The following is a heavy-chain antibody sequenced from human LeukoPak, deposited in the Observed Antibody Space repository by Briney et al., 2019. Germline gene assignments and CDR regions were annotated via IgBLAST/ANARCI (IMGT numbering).Heavy chain of an antibody. J-gene: IGHJ3*02. Sequence: SETLSLTCTVSGGSISSYYWGWIRQPPGKGLEWIGYIYYSGSTNYNPSLKSRVTISVDTSKNQFSLKLSSVTAADTAVYYCASDSSGYYRNDAFDIWGQGTMVTVSS. CDR1: GGSISSYY. CDR3: ASDSSGYYRNDAFDI. V-gene: IGHV4-59*01. CDR2: IYYSGST. D-gene: IGHD3-22*01.